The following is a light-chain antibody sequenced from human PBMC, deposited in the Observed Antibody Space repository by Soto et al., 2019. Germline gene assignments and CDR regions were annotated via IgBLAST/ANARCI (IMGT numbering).Light chain of an antibody. V-gene: IGLV2-14*03. Sequence: QSVLTQPASVSGSPGQSITLSCTGTSSDVGGYNYVSWYQHHPDKAPKLMIYDVNNRPSGVSNRFSGSKSGNTASLTISGLQAADEAAYYCSSYTNNTPRLVFGGGTKLTVL. CDR1: SSDVGGYNY. CDR2: DVN. CDR3: SSYTNNTPRLV. J-gene: IGLJ2*01.